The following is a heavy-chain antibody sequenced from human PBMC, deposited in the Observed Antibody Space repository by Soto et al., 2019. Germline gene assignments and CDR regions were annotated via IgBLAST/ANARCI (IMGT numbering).Heavy chain of an antibody. D-gene: IGHD3-3*01. J-gene: IGHJ4*02. CDR2: FRAGGDDGTT. Sequence: PGGSLRLSCVASGFTFSSYSMSWVRQAPGKGLEWVSGFRAGGDDGTTYYADSVKGRFTISRDNSKNTLFLQMNSLRGEDTALYYCAKDRPVFVGYFDQWGRGTLVTVSS. CDR1: GFTFSSYS. V-gene: IGHV3-23*01. CDR3: AKDRPVFVGYFDQ.